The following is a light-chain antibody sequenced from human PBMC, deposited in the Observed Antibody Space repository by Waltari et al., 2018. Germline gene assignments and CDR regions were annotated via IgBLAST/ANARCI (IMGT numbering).Light chain of an antibody. CDR1: QSLLHSNGYNY. CDR2: LGS. CDR3: MQSLRALWT. V-gene: IGKV2-28*01. Sequence: DIVVTQSPLSLPVTPGEPASISFRSSQSLLHSNGYNYLDWYLQKPGPSPQLLIYLGSNRASGVPDRFSGSGSGTDFTLKISRVEAEDVGVYYCMQSLRALWTFGQGTKVEIK. J-gene: IGKJ1*01.